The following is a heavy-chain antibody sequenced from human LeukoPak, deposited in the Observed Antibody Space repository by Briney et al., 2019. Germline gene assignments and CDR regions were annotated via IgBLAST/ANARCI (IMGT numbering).Heavy chain of an antibody. CDR2: IPSSGSSI. J-gene: IGHJ5*02. V-gene: IGHV3-48*03. CDR3: ARDVPHNWFDT. CDR1: GFAFNTYE. Sequence: PGGSLRLSCAASGFAFNTYEMNWVRQAPGKGLQWLAYIPSSGSSIYYADYVKGRFTISRDNAKNTLYLQMNSLRAEDTAVYYCARDVPHNWFDTWGQGTLVTVSS.